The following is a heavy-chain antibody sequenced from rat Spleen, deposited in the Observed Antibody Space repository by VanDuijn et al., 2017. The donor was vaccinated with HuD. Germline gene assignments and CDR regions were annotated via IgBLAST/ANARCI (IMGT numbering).Heavy chain of an antibody. D-gene: IGHD1-9*01. CDR2: IWSGGST. Sequence: QVQLMESGPGLVQPAETLSLTCTVSGFSLTSHNVHWVRQPPGKGLEWLGAIWSGGSTDYNSALKSRLSISRDTSKSQILLKMKSLQTEDTALYFWARSYYGYNLNWFAYWGQGTLVTVSS. V-gene: IGHV2-15*01. CDR1: GFSLTSHN. CDR3: ARSYYGYNLNWFAY. J-gene: IGHJ3*01.